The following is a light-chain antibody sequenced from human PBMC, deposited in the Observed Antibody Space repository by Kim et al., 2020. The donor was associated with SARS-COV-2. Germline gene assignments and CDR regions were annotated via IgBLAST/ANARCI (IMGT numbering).Light chain of an antibody. V-gene: IGLV6-57*01. J-gene: IGLJ3*02. Sequence: GKTVTSSCTRSSGSIASNDVQWYKQRPGSSPTNVIYEDNQRPSGVPDRFSGSIDSSSNSASLTISGLKNEDEADYYCQSYDSSNQVFGGGTKLTVL. CDR2: EDN. CDR1: SGSIASND. CDR3: QSYDSSNQV.